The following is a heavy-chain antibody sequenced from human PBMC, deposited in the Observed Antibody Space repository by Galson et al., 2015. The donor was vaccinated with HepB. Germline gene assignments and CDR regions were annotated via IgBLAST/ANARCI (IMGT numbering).Heavy chain of an antibody. Sequence: ETLSLTCTVSGGSISSYYWSWIRRPPGKGLEWIGYIYYSGSTNYNPSLKSRVTISVDTSKNQFSLKLSSVTAADTAVYYCARHVPYYYDSSGYYYFDYWGQGTLVTVSS. CDR2: IYYSGST. CDR1: GGSISSYY. V-gene: IGHV4-59*08. J-gene: IGHJ4*02. CDR3: ARHVPYYYDSSGYYYFDY. D-gene: IGHD3-22*01.